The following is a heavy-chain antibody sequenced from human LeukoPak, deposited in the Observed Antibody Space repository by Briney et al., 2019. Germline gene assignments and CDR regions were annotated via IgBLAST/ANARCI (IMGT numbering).Heavy chain of an antibody. D-gene: IGHD2-15*01. CDR2: IYPGDSDT. CDR3: ARAFRCSGGRCYADY. Sequence: GESLKISCKGSGYTFTSYWIGWVRQMPGKGLEWKGIIYPGDSDTRYSPSFQGQVTISADKSISTAYLQWSSLQASDTAMYYCARAFRCSGGRCYADYWGQGTLVTVSS. CDR1: GYTFTSYW. J-gene: IGHJ4*02. V-gene: IGHV5-51*01.